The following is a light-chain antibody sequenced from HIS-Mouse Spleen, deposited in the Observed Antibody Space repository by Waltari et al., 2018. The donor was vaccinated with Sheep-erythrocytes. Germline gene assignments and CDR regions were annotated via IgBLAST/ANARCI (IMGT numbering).Light chain of an antibody. J-gene: IGKJ4*01. CDR3: QQYDNLLT. Sequence: DIQMTQSPSSLSASVGDRVTITCQASQDISNYLNWYQQKPGKAPKLLIYDASNLETGVPSRFSGSGSGTDCTLTISSLQPEDIATYYCQQYDNLLTFGGGTKVEIK. V-gene: IGKV1-33*01. CDR1: QDISNY. CDR2: DAS.